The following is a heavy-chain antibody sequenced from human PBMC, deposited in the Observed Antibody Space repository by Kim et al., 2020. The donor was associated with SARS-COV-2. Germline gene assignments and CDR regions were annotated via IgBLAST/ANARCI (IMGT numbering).Heavy chain of an antibody. Sequence: NYAQKLQGRVTMTTETSTSTAYMELRSLRYDDTAVYYCARDGKVGADFDYWGQGTLVTVSS. D-gene: IGHD1-26*01. CDR3: ARDGKVGADFDY. J-gene: IGHJ4*02. V-gene: IGHV1-18*01.